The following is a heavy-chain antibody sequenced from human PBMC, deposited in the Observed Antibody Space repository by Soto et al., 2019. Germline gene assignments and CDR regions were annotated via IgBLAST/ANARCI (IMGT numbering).Heavy chain of an antibody. D-gene: IGHD3-3*01. CDR1: GFTFSSYA. CDR2: ISYDGSNK. CDR3: ARAITLLEWRYYYYGMDV. V-gene: IGHV3-30-3*01. J-gene: IGHJ6*02. Sequence: GGYLRLSCAASGFTFSSYAMHWVRQAPGKGLEWVAVISYDGSNKYYADSVKGRFTISRDNSKNTLYLQMNSLRAEDTAVYYCARAITLLEWRYYYYGMDVWGQGTTVTVSS.